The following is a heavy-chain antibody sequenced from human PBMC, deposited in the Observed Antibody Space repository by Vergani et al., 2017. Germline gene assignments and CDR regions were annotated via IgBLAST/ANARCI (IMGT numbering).Heavy chain of an antibody. D-gene: IGHD3-3*01. J-gene: IGHJ6*03. CDR3: ARATAEYYDFWSGYYIDYYYMDV. V-gene: IGHV4-34*11. CDR1: GGSFSGYY. CDR2: IYYSGST. Sequence: QVQLPQWGAGLLKPSETLSLTCAVYGGSFSGYYWSWIRQPPGKGLEWIGYIYYSGSTTYNPSLKSRVTISVDTSRNQFSLKLSSVTAADTAVYYCARATAEYYDFWSGYYIDYYYMDVWGKGTTVTVSS.